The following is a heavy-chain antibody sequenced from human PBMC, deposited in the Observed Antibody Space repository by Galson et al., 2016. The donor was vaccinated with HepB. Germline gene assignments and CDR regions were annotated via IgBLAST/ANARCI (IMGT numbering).Heavy chain of an antibody. D-gene: IGHD5-12*01. CDR2: ISDSGRTT. V-gene: IGHV3-23*01. CDR1: GFNFNNYN. Sequence: SLRLSCAASGFNFNNYNMNWVRQAPGKGLEWVSAISDSGRTTYYTDSVKGRFTISRDNSRNTLHLQMNSLTAEDTAIYYCANLRGGYSGPRYYDYYNGMDVWVQGTTVTVSS. J-gene: IGHJ6*02. CDR3: ANLRGGYSGPRYYDYYNGMDV.